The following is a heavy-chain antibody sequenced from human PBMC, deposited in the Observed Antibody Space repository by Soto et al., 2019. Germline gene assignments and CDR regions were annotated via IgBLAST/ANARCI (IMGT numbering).Heavy chain of an antibody. CDR1: GGSISSSSYY. Sequence: SETLSLTCTVSGGSISSSSYYWGWIRQPPGKGLEWIGSIYYSGSTYYNPSLKSRVTISVDTSKNQFSLKLSSVTAADTAVYYCARAAGYSGYGYYFDYWGQGTQVTVSS. CDR2: IYYSGST. D-gene: IGHD5-12*01. J-gene: IGHJ4*02. CDR3: ARAAGYSGYGYYFDY. V-gene: IGHV4-39*07.